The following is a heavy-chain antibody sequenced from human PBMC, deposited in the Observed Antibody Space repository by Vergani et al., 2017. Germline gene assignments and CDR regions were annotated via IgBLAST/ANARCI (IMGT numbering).Heavy chain of an antibody. CDR2: ISYDGSNK. V-gene: IGHV3-30*01. CDR1: GFTFSSYA. CDR3: ARDPEYWXFDY. Sequence: QVQLVESGGGVVQPGRSLRLSCAASGFTFSSYAMHWVRQAPGKGLEWVAVISYDGSNKYYADSVKGRFTISRDNSKNTLYLQMNSLRAEDTAVYYCARDPEYWXFDYWGQGTLVTVSS. D-gene: IGHD1-1*01. J-gene: IGHJ4*02.